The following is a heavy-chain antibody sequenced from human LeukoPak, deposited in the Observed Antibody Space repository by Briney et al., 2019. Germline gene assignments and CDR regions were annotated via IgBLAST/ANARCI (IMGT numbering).Heavy chain of an antibody. J-gene: IGHJ4*02. CDR1: GFTFSSYG. V-gene: IGHV3-33*01. D-gene: IGHD2-15*01. CDR3: ARDGGSWTNNEGDY. Sequence: HPGGSLRLSCAASGFTFSSYGMHWVRQAPGEGLEWVAVIWYDGSNKYYADSVKGRFTISRDNSKNTLYLQMNSLRAEDTAVYYCARDGGSWTNNEGDYWGQGTLVTVSS. CDR2: IWYDGSNK.